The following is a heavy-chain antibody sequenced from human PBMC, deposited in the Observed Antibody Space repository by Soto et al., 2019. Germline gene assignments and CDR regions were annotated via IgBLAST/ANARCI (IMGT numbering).Heavy chain of an antibody. J-gene: IGHJ5*01. Sequence: SVKVSCKASGGTFSSYAISWVREAPGQGLEWMGGIIPIFGTANYAQKFQGRVTITADESTSTAYMELSSLRSEDTAVYYCARGRGYSGYDTNWFDPWGQGTLVTVYS. D-gene: IGHD5-12*01. V-gene: IGHV1-69*13. CDR2: IIPIFGTA. CDR3: ARGRGYSGYDTNWFDP. CDR1: GGTFSSYA.